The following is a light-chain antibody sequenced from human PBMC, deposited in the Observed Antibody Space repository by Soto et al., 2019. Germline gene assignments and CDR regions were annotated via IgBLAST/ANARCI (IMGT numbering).Light chain of an antibody. CDR3: QQYNSYPWT. J-gene: IGKJ1*01. V-gene: IGKV1-5*03. CDR2: KAS. CDR1: QSISSW. Sequence: DIQLTQSPSLLSASVGDRVTITCRASQSISSWLAWYQQKPGKAPKLLIYKASTLESGVPSNFSGSGSGTEFTLTISSLQPEDFATYYCQQYNSYPWTFGQGTKVDIK.